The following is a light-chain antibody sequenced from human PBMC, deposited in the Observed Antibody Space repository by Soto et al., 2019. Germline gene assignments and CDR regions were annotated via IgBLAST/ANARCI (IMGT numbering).Light chain of an antibody. Sequence: DIQMTQSPSSLSASVGDRVTITCRASQSISNYLNWYQQKPREAPKLLIYGASSLQTGVPPRVSGSGSGTDCTLTISSRQPADFATYFCQQGYSTPHTLGHGTRLESK. CDR1: QSISNY. V-gene: IGKV1-39*01. CDR2: GAS. CDR3: QQGYSTPHT. J-gene: IGKJ2*01.